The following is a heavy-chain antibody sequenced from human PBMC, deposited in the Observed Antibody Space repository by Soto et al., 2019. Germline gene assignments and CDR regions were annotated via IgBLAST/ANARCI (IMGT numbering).Heavy chain of an antibody. J-gene: IGHJ5*02. CDR1: GLSLSNGKLG. CDR3: ALIKDCSRTDCYLASFDP. CDR2: IFSNDDK. D-gene: IGHD2-2*01. Sequence: QVTLKESGPVLVKPTETLTLTCTVSGLSLSNGKLGVSWIRQPPGKALEWLAHIFSNDDKSYSTSLRSRVTIAKDTSRSQVVLTMTNMDPLDSAKYYCALIKDCSRTDCYLASFDPWGQGTLVTVSS. V-gene: IGHV2-26*01.